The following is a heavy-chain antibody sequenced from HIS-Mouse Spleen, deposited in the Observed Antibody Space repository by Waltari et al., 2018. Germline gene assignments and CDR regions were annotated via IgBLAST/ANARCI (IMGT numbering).Heavy chain of an antibody. J-gene: IGHJ4*02. CDR2: ISYDGSNK. Sequence: QLVQSGPEVKKPGTSVKVSCKASGFTFSSYAMHWVRQAPGKGLEWVAVISYDGSNKYYADSVKGRFTISRDNSKNTLYLQMNSLRAEDTAVYYCARRYSGYDLGYWGQGTLVTVSS. CDR1: GFTFSSYA. V-gene: IGHV3-30*04. D-gene: IGHD5-12*01. CDR3: ARRYSGYDLGY.